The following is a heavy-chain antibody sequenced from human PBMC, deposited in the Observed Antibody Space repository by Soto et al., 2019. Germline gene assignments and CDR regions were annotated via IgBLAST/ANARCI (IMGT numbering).Heavy chain of an antibody. CDR3: TTGPQSTIFGVENDRGY. J-gene: IGHJ4*02. CDR1: GFTFSNAW. Sequence: PGGSLRLSCAASGFTFSNAWMNWVRQAPGKGLEWVGRIKSKTDGGTTDYAAPVKGRFTISRDDSKNTLYLQMNSLKTEDTAVYYCTTGPQSTIFGVENDRGYWGQGTLVTVSS. CDR2: IKSKTDGGTT. V-gene: IGHV3-15*07. D-gene: IGHD3-3*01.